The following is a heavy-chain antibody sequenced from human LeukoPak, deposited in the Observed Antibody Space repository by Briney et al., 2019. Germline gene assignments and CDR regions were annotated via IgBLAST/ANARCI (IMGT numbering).Heavy chain of an antibody. V-gene: IGHV1-18*01. CDR2: ISAYNGNT. CDR1: GYTFTSYG. Sequence: ASVTVSCKASGYTFTSYGISWVRQAPGQGLEWMGWISAYNGNTNYAQKLQGRVTMTTDTSTSTAYMELRSLRSDDTAVYYCAIDGSTWYYFDYWGQGTLVTVSS. CDR3: AIDGSTWYYFDY. J-gene: IGHJ4*02. D-gene: IGHD6-13*01.